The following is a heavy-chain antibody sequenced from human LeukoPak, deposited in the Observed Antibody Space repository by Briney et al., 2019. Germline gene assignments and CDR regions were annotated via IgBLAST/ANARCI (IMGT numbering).Heavy chain of an antibody. D-gene: IGHD3-22*01. J-gene: IGHJ5*02. CDR2: INPSGGST. CDR1: GYTFTSYY. V-gene: IGHV1-46*01. Sequence: ASVKVSCKASGYTFTSYYMHWVRQAPGQGLEWMGLINPSGGSTSYAQKFQGRVTMTRDTSTSTVYMELSSLRSEDTAVYYCARSYYYDSSGYYYSVYNWFDPWGQGTLVTVSS. CDR3: ARSYYYDSSGYYYSVYNWFDP.